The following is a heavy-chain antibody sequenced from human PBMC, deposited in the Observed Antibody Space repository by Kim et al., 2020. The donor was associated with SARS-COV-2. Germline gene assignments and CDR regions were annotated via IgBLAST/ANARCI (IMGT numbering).Heavy chain of an antibody. CDR1: GFTFSSFW. Sequence: GGSLRPSCAASGFTFSSFWMTWVRQAPGKGLEWVANINEDGSQKYYIDSVKGRFTISRDNAKNSVYLQMNSLRAEDTAVYYCARPRYSSWGQGILVTVSS. J-gene: IGHJ4*02. D-gene: IGHD2-15*01. CDR3: ARPRYSS. V-gene: IGHV3-7*01. CDR2: INEDGSQK.